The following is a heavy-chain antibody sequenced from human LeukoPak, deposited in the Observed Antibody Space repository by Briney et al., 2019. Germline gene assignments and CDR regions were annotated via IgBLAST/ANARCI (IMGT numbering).Heavy chain of an antibody. CDR1: GGSISRSSYY. CDR3: ARLSPHYDSSGFPEYYF. D-gene: IGHD3-22*01. J-gene: IGHJ4*02. V-gene: IGHV4-39*01. Sequence: SETLSLTCTVSGGSISRSSYYWGWIRQPPGKGLEWIGRVYYSGTTYHNPSLKSRVTISVDTSKNQFSLKLSSVTAADTAVYYCARLSPHYDSSGFPEYYFWGQGTLVTVSS. CDR2: VYYSGTT.